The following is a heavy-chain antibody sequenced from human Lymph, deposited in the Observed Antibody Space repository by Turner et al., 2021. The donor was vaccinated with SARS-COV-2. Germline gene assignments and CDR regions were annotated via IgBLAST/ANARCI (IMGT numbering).Heavy chain of an antibody. CDR2: IMQDGSEK. V-gene: IGHV3-7*03. CDR3: ARMGSSSWYFDY. CDR1: GFTFSYYC. J-gene: IGHJ4*02. Sequence: EVQLVESGGGLVQPGGSLRLSCAASGFTFSYYCMSWVRQAPGKGLEWVANIMQDGSEKYYVDSVKGRFTISRDNAKNSLFLQMNSLRAEDTAVYYCARMGSSSWYFDYWGQGTLVTVSS. D-gene: IGHD1-26*01.